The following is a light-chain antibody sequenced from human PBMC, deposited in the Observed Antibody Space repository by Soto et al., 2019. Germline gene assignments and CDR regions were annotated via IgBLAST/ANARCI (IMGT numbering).Light chain of an antibody. Sequence: DIQMTQSPSSLSASVGDRVTITCRASQGISNYLAWYQQKPGKVPKLLIYAASTLQSGVPSRFSGSRSGTDFTLTISSLEPEDFGVYFCHQRNKFGQGTRLEIK. CDR3: HQRNK. CDR2: AAS. V-gene: IGKV1-27*01. CDR1: QGISNY. J-gene: IGKJ5*01.